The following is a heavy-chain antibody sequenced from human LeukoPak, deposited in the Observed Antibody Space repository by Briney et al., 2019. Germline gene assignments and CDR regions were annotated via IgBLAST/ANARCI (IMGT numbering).Heavy chain of an antibody. Sequence: SETLSLTCTVSGGSITSYYWSWVRQPPGKGLEWIANIDYSGNTNYNPSLKSRVTISLDTSKKQVSLNLSSVTAADTAVYYCSRHRVYCGGDCVYYYLDSGGQGTLVTV. CDR1: GGSITSYY. D-gene: IGHD2-21*02. CDR2: IDYSGNT. CDR3: SRHRVYCGGDCVYYYLDS. V-gene: IGHV4-59*08. J-gene: IGHJ4*02.